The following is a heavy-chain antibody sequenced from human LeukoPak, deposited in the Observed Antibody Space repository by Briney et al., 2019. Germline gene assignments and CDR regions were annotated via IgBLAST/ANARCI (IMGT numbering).Heavy chain of an antibody. Sequence: SETLSLTCTVSGGSISSRSYYWGWIRQPPGKGLEWIGSISYSGSTYFNPSLKSRVTISVDTSKNQFSLKLSSVTAADTAVYYCARGFYGSGSYSPPYYYMDVWGKGTTVTISS. J-gene: IGHJ6*03. V-gene: IGHV4-39*07. D-gene: IGHD3-10*01. CDR3: ARGFYGSGSYSPPYYYMDV. CDR1: GGSISSRSYY. CDR2: ISYSGST.